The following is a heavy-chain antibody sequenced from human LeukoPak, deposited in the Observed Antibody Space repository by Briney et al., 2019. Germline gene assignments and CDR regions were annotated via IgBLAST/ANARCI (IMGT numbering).Heavy chain of an antibody. V-gene: IGHV1-18*01. CDR1: GYTFTSYG. D-gene: IGHD5-18*01. CDR2: ISAYNGNT. CDR3: ARVPDTPTSYYYYMDV. Sequence: ASVKVPCKASGYTFTSYGISWVRHAPGQGLEWMGWISAYNGNTNYAQKLQGRVTMTTDTSTSTAYMELRSLRSDDTAVYYCARVPDTPTSYYYYMDVWGKGTTVTVSS. J-gene: IGHJ6*03.